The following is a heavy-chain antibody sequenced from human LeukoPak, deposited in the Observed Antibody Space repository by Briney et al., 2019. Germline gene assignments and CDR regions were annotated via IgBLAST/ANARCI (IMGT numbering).Heavy chain of an antibody. Sequence: GASVKVSCRASGYTFTAYYIHWVRQAPGQGLEWMGWINPNSGDTTLPQRFQGRVTMTRDTSIITAYMELSSLTSDDTGMYYCASGPTLGLDIWGQGTMVTVSS. J-gene: IGHJ3*02. CDR1: GYTFTAYY. V-gene: IGHV1-2*02. CDR3: ASGPTLGLDI. CDR2: INPNSGDT.